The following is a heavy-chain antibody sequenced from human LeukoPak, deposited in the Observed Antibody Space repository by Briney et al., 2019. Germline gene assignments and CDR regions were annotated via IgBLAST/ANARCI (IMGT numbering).Heavy chain of an antibody. CDR1: GFTFSNYS. Sequence: GGSLRLSCAASGFTFSNYSMNWVRQAPGKGLEWVSSISYSSHYIYYADSVKGRFTISRDNAKNSLYLQMNSLRAEDTALYYCARDSTTLGESYDYWGQGTLVTVSS. CDR2: ISYSSHYI. V-gene: IGHV3-21*01. D-gene: IGHD3-10*01. CDR3: ARDSTTLGESYDY. J-gene: IGHJ4*02.